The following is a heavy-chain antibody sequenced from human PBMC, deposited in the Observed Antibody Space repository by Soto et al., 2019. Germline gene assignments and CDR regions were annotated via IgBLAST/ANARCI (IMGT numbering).Heavy chain of an antibody. Sequence: EVQLVESGGGLVQPGGSLRISCATSGFTISNFWMTWVRQAPGKGLEWVANIKQDGSEKYYVDSVKGRFTISRDNAKNSLYLQMNSLRAEDTAVYYCARAVTGTPDYWGQGTLVTVSS. CDR1: GFTISNFW. V-gene: IGHV3-7*01. D-gene: IGHD1-7*01. J-gene: IGHJ4*02. CDR2: IKQDGSEK. CDR3: ARAVTGTPDY.